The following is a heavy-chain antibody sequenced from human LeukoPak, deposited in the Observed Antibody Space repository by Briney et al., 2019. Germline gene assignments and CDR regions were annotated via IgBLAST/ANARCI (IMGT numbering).Heavy chain of an antibody. J-gene: IGHJ6*03. D-gene: IGHD3-16*01. CDR1: GGTFSSYA. CDR3: ARVGAYTLNYMDV. CDR2: IIPIFGTA. Sequence: SVKVSCKACGGTFSSYAISWVRQAPGQGLEWMGGIIPIFGTANYAQKFQGRVTITTDESTSTAYMELSSPRSEDTAVYYCARVGAYTLNYMDVWGKGTTVTVSS. V-gene: IGHV1-69*05.